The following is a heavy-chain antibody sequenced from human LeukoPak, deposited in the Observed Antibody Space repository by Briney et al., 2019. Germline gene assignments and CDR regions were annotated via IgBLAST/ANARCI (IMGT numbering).Heavy chain of an antibody. CDR2: INPSSGGT. CDR3: ARGPARGNWFDP. Sequence: ASVKVSCKASGYTFTCYYMHWVRQAPGQGLEWMGWINPSSGGTNYAQKLQGRVTVTRDTSISTAYMELSRLRYDDMAVYYCARGPARGNWFDPWGQGTLVTVSS. J-gene: IGHJ5*02. CDR1: GYTFTCYY. V-gene: IGHV1-2*02.